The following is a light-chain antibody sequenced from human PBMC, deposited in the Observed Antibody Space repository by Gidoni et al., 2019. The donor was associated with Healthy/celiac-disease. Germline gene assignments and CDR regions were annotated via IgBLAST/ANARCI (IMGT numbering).Light chain of an antibody. Sequence: EIVLTQSPGTLSLSPGKRATLSCRASQSVSSSYLAWYQQKPGQAPRLLIYGASSRATGIPDRFSGSGSGTDFTLTISRLEPEDFAVYYCQQYGSSPPLFTFXPXTKVDIK. CDR3: QQYGSSPPLFT. V-gene: IGKV3-20*01. CDR2: GAS. CDR1: QSVSSSY. J-gene: IGKJ3*01.